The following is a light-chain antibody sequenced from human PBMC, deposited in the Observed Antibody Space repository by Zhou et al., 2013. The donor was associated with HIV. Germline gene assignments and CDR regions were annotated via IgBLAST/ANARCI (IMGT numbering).Light chain of an antibody. CDR1: QSISNY. J-gene: IGKJ1*01. V-gene: IGKV1-39*01. CDR3: QQSYNTPRT. CDR2: GAS. Sequence: DIQMTQSPSSLSASVGDRVTITCRASQSISNYLNWYQQKPGKAPNLLIYGASSLQSGVPSRFSGSGSGTHFTLTISSLQPDDFAIYYCQQSYNTPRTFGQGTKVEIK.